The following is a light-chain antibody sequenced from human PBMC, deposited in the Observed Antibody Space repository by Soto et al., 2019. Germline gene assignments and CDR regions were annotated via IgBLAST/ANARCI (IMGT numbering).Light chain of an antibody. Sequence: EIVMTQSPGTLSLSPGERATLSCRASQSVSSSYLAWYQQKPGQAPRLLIYHASSRATGIPDRFSGSGSGTDFTLTISRLEPEDFAVYYCQQYGSSPWTFDQGTKVEIK. CDR3: QQYGSSPWT. J-gene: IGKJ1*01. CDR1: QSVSSSY. CDR2: HAS. V-gene: IGKV3-20*01.